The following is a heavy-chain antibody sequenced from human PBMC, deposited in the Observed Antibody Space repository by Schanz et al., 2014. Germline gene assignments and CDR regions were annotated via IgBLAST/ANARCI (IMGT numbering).Heavy chain of an antibody. CDR1: GFTFSSYA. V-gene: IGHV3-48*04. D-gene: IGHD6-13*01. CDR3: AREQIMAAAGLVDY. CDR2: ICSSGNTI. J-gene: IGHJ4*01. Sequence: EVQLLESVGGLVQPGGSLRLSCAASGFTFSSYAMSWVRQAPGKGLEWVSYICSSGNTIYYADSVKGRFTISRDNAKNSLYLQMNSLRAEDTAVFYCAREQIMAAAGLVDYWGHGTLVTVSS.